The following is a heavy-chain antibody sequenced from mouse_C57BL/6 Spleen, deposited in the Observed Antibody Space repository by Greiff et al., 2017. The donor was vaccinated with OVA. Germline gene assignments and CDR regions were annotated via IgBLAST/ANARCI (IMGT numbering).Heavy chain of an antibody. CDR3: ARYDYDKYYFDY. Sequence: VQLQQSGAELARPGASVKLSCKASGYTFTSYGISWVKQRTGQGLEWIGEIYPRSGNTYYNEKFKGKATLTADKSSSTAYMELRSLTSEDSAVYFCARYDYDKYYFDYWGQGTTLTVSS. CDR1: GYTFTSYG. D-gene: IGHD2-4*01. V-gene: IGHV1-81*01. J-gene: IGHJ2*01. CDR2: IYPRSGNT.